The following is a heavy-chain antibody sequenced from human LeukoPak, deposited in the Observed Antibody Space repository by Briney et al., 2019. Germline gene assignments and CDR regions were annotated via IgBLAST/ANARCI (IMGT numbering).Heavy chain of an antibody. J-gene: IGHJ4*02. CDR1: GFTFSSYW. D-gene: IGHD6-13*01. V-gene: IGHV3-7*01. CDR3: TRDAAAATD. Sequence: PGGSLRLSCAGSGFTFSSYWMSWIRQAPGKGPEWVANIKQDGREKRYVDSVKGRFTISRDNAKNSLYLQMNSLRAEDTAIYYCTRDAAAATDWGQGTLVTVSS. CDR2: IKQDGREK.